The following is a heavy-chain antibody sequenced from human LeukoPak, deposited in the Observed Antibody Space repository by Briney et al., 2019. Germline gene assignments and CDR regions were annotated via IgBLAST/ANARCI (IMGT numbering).Heavy chain of an antibody. CDR1: GFTFSSYA. Sequence: GGSLRPSRAASGFTFSSYAMSWVRQAPGKGLEWVSAISGSGGSTYYADSVKGRFTISRDNSKNTLYLQMNSLRAEDTAVYYCARAIVGAIDYWGQGTLVTVSS. D-gene: IGHD1-26*01. V-gene: IGHV3-23*01. J-gene: IGHJ4*02. CDR2: ISGSGGST. CDR3: ARAIVGAIDY.